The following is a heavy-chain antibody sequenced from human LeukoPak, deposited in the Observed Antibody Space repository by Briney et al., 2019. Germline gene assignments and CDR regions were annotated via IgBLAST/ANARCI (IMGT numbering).Heavy chain of an antibody. CDR3: ATDIGGRKDFQH. CDR2: IYYSGST. Sequence: MPSETLSLTCTVSGGSISSRSYYWGWIRQPPGKGLEWIGSIYYSGSTYYNPSLKSRVTISVDTSKNQFSLKLSSVTAADTAVYYCATDIGGRKDFQHWGQGTLVTVSS. D-gene: IGHD1-14*01. CDR1: GGSISSRSYY. V-gene: IGHV4-39*07. J-gene: IGHJ1*01.